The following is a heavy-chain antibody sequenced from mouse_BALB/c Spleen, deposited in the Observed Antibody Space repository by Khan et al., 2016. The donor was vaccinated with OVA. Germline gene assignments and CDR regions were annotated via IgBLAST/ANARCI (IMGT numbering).Heavy chain of an antibody. V-gene: IGHV5-6*01. J-gene: IGHJ3*01. CDR2: INNGGSFT. CDR1: GFTFSNYG. Sequence: EVELVESGGDLVKPGGSLNLSCEASGFTFSNYGMSWLRQTPDKRLEWVATINNGGSFTYFPDSVKGRLTISRDNANNTLYLQMSSLKSEDTAMYYCARHRFTRPTAWFAFWGQGTLVTVFA. CDR3: ARHRFTRPTAWFAF. D-gene: IGHD1-1*01.